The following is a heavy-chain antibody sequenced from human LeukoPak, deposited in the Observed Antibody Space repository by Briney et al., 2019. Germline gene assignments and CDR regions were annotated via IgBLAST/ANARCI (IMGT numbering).Heavy chain of an antibody. CDR1: GFTFSGSE. CDR3: AAAGFDY. Sequence: GGSLRLSCAASGFTFSGSEMNWVRQAPGKGLEWVSGISSSGGSTYYADSVQGRFTISRDNAKKSLHLQMNSLRAEDTAVYYCAAAGFDYWGQGTLVTVSS. J-gene: IGHJ4*02. V-gene: IGHV3-48*03. CDR2: ISSSGGST.